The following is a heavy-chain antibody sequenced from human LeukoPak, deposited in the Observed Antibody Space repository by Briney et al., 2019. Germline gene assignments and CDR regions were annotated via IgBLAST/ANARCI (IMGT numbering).Heavy chain of an antibody. J-gene: IGHJ4*02. CDR1: GGSISSSSYY. CDR3: AGSVDTAMAYFDY. D-gene: IGHD5-18*01. CDR2: IYYSGST. V-gene: IGHV4-39*07. Sequence: SETLSLTCTVSGGSISSSSYYWGWIRQPPGKGLEWIGSIYYSGSTYYNPSLKSRVTISVDTSKNQFSLKLSSVTAADTAVYYCAGSVDTAMAYFDYWGQGTLVTVSS.